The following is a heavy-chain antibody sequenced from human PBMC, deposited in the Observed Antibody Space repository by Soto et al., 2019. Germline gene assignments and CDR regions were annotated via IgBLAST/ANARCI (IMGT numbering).Heavy chain of an antibody. Sequence: AQLVQSGGGLVQPGGSLRLSCAASGFTFSSYGMHWVRQAPGKGLEWVAVIWSGGSNENYADSVKGRFTISRDNSKNMLYLQMNSLRAEDTAVYYCARGPGTSYFDYWGQGSLVTVSS. CDR3: ARGPGTSYFDY. CDR2: IWSGGSNE. J-gene: IGHJ4*02. CDR1: GFTFSSYG. D-gene: IGHD2-2*01. V-gene: IGHV3-33*01.